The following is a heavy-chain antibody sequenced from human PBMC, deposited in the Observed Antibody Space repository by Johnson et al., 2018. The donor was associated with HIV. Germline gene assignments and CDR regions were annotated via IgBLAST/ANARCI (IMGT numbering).Heavy chain of an antibody. CDR1: GFTFSSYA. D-gene: IGHD1-1*01. Sequence: VQLVESGGGLVQPGGSLRLSCAASGFTFSSYAMSWVRQAPGKGLEWVSTITGSSGSTYYADSVKGRFTISRDNSKNTLFLQMNSLRAEDTAVYYCTTDRYAFDIWGQGTLVTVSS. J-gene: IGHJ3*02. V-gene: IGHV3-23*04. CDR2: ITGSSGST. CDR3: TTDRYAFDI.